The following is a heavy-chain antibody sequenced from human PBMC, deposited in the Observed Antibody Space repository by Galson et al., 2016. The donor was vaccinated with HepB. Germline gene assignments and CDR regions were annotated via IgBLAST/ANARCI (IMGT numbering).Heavy chain of an antibody. Sequence: SCKASGYTFTDYYIHWVRQAPGQGLEWMGWINAKLGGINYAQRFQGRVTMTRDTSITTAYMELQKLRSEDTAIYFCARGHGSPYYFDYWGQGVLVTVSS. CDR1: GYTFTDYY. CDR2: INAKLGGI. CDR3: ARGHGSPYYFDY. J-gene: IGHJ4*02. V-gene: IGHV1-2*02. D-gene: IGHD3-10*01.